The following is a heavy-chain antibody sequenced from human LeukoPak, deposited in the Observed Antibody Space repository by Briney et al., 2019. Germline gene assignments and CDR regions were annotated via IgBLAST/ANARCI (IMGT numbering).Heavy chain of an antibody. V-gene: IGHV1-69*13. Sequence: VASVKVSCKASGGTFSSYAISWVRQAPGQGLEWMGGIIPIFGTANYAQKFQGRVTITADESTSTAYMELSSRRSEDTAVYYCARVFLEWLLYGPHYYYYYYMDVWGKGTTVTVSS. CDR3: ARVFLEWLLYGPHYYYYYYMDV. CDR2: IIPIFGTA. D-gene: IGHD3-3*01. J-gene: IGHJ6*03. CDR1: GGTFSSYA.